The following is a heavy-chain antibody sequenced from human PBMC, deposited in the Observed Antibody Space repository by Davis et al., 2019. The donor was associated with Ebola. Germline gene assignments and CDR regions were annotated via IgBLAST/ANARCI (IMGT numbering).Heavy chain of an antibody. D-gene: IGHD2/OR15-2a*01. CDR3: ATDPHDTFYHFDI. CDR2: TYHNSKWYN. V-gene: IGHV6-1*01. J-gene: IGHJ4*02. Sequence: PSETLSLTCDISGDSVSINSAGWNWIRQSPSRGLEWLGRTYHNSKWYNDYAIAVKSRITINPDTSKNQFSLQLNSVTPEDTAMYYCATDPHDTFYHFDIRGQGTLVTVSS. CDR1: GDSVSINSAG.